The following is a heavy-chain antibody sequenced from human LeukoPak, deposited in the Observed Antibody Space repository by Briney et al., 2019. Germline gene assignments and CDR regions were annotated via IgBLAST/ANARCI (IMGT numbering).Heavy chain of an antibody. D-gene: IGHD2-15*01. CDR3: AHSGPTAYFDY. CDR1: GGSISSYY. CDR2: IYYSGST. V-gene: IGHV4-59*01. Sequence: KTSETLSLTCTVSGGSISSYYWNWLRQPPGKGLEWIGYIYYSGSTNYNPSLKSRVTISVDTSKNQFSLKLSSVTAADTAVYYCAHSGPTAYFDYWGQGTLVTVSS. J-gene: IGHJ4*02.